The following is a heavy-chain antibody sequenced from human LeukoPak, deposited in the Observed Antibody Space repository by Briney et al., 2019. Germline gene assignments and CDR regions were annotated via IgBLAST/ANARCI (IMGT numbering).Heavy chain of an antibody. V-gene: IGHV3-7*03. D-gene: IGHD4-23*01. J-gene: IGHJ4*02. CDR2: IKQDGSEK. CDR3: ARVAAGYSVNYFDY. CDR1: GFTFSSYW. Sequence: GGSLRLSCAASGFTFSSYWMSWVRQAPGKGLEWVANIKQDGSEKYYVDSVKGRFTISRDNAKNSLYLQMNSLRAEDTAVYYCARVAAGYSVNYFDYWGQGTLVTVSS.